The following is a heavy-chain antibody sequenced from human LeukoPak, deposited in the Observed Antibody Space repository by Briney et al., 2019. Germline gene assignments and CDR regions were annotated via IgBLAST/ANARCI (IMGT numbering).Heavy chain of an antibody. CDR1: GGTFSSYA. V-gene: IGHV1-69*04. J-gene: IGHJ6*02. Sequence: GASVKVSCKASGGTFSSYAISWVRQAPGQGLEWMGRIIPILGIANYAQKFQGRVTITADKSTGTAYMELSSLRSEDTAVYYCARGVPMDVWGQGTTVTVSS. D-gene: IGHD3-16*01. CDR2: IIPILGIA. CDR3: ARGVPMDV.